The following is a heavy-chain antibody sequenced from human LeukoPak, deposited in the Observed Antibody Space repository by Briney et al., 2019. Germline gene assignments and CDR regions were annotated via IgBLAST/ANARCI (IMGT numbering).Heavy chain of an antibody. Sequence: SETLSLTCAVYGGSFSGYYWSWIRQPPGKGLEWIGEINHSGSTNYNPSLRSRVTISVDTSKNQFSLKLSSVTAADTAVYYCARLSVGSSWYVGFDYWGQGTLVTVSS. CDR2: INHSGST. J-gene: IGHJ4*02. D-gene: IGHD6-13*01. CDR3: ARLSVGSSWYVGFDY. V-gene: IGHV4-34*01. CDR1: GGSFSGYY.